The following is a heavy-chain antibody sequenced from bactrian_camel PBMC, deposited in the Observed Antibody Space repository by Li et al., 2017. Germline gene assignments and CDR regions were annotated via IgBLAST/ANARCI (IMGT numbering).Heavy chain of an antibody. D-gene: IGHD4*01. CDR2: IQSDGTT. CDR3: AADGGVSDYVPRPFAY. V-gene: IGHV3S53*01. J-gene: IGHJ6*01. CDR1: GYIASMDC. Sequence: VQLVESGGGSAQAGGSLRLSCAASGYIASMDCQGWFRQAPGKGRQGVACIQSDGTTSYAESVRGRFTISKDNAKNTVYLQMNSLKSEDTAHYYCAADGGVSDYVPRPFAYWGQGTQVTVS.